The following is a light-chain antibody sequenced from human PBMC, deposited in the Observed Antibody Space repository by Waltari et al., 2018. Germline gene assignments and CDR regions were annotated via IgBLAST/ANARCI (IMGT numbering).Light chain of an antibody. CDR1: SNDFGEFNY. CDR2: DVT. V-gene: IGLV2-14*03. Sequence: HSALTQPASVSGSPGQSITIPCTGPSNDFGEFNYVSWYQHQSGKAPKLMIYDVTERPSGVSNRFSGSKSGNTASLTISGLQADDEADYYCTSFSTISTSLFGGGTKVTVL. CDR3: TSFSTISTSL. J-gene: IGLJ3*02.